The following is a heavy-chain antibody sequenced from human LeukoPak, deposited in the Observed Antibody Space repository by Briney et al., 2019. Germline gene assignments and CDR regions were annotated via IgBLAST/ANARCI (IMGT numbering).Heavy chain of an antibody. CDR2: FHRGRI. V-gene: IGHV4-38-2*02. CDR3: ARAPSSYESGNGYPNLGWLDP. CDR1: GYPIGLDYY. D-gene: IGHD5-24*01. Sequence: SETLSLTCKVSGYPIGLDYYWVSFRQAPGRGLQWIGGFHRGRIQYNSALKSRVTISIDSSKNQSSLRMWPVTAADTAFYFCARAPSSYESGNGYPNLGWLDPWGQGALVTVSS. J-gene: IGHJ5*02.